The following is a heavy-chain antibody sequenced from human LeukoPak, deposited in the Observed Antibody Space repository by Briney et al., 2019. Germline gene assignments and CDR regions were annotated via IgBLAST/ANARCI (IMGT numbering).Heavy chain of an antibody. CDR3: ASESSITTLDYYFDY. Sequence: ASVKVSCKASGYTFTGYYMHWVRQAPGQGLEWMGWINPNGGGTNYAQKFQGKVTMTRDTSISTAYMELSRLRSDDTAVYYCASESSITTLDYYFDYWGQGTMVTVSS. CDR2: INPNGGGT. D-gene: IGHD3-3*01. CDR1: GYTFTGYY. V-gene: IGHV1-2*02. J-gene: IGHJ4*02.